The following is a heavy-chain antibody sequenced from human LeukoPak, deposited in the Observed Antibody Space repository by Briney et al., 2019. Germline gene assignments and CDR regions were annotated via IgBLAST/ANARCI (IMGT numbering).Heavy chain of an antibody. D-gene: IGHD2-2*01. Sequence: SETLSLTCAVYGVSFSGYYWSWLRQSPVKGLEWVGDISNSGSTSYNPSLKSRVTISIDTSKNQFSLKLSSVTAADTAVYYCARWGCSSTSCCSFDYWGRGTLVTVSS. V-gene: IGHV4-59*12. CDR1: GVSFSGYY. J-gene: IGHJ4*02. CDR3: ARWGCSSTSCCSFDY. CDR2: ISNSGST.